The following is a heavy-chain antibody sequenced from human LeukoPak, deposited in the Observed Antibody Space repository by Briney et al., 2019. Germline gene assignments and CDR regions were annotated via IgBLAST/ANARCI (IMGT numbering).Heavy chain of an antibody. CDR3: AKRRYDSSGHFDS. Sequence: GGSLRLSCAASGFTVSDYSMTWVRQAPGKGLEWVSAISGSGSYTDYADSVKGRFTISKDNSKNTVYMRVSSLRAEDTALYYCAKRRYDSSGHFDSWGQGTLVTVSS. D-gene: IGHD3-22*01. CDR1: GFTVSDYS. CDR2: ISGSGSYT. J-gene: IGHJ4*02. V-gene: IGHV3-23*01.